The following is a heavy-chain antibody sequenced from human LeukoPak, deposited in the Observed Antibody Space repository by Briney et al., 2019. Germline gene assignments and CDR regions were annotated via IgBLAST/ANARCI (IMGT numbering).Heavy chain of an antibody. CDR2: IYYSGST. V-gene: IGHV4-39*07. CDR1: GGSISSSSYY. J-gene: IGHJ4*02. CDR3: ARDNVVVVPAASEFDY. Sequence: SETLSLTCTVSGGSISSSSYYWGWIRQPPGKGLEWIGSIYYSGSTYYNPSLKSRVTISVDTSKNQFSLKLSSVTAADTAVYYCARDNVVVVPAASEFDYWGQGTLVTVSS. D-gene: IGHD2-2*01.